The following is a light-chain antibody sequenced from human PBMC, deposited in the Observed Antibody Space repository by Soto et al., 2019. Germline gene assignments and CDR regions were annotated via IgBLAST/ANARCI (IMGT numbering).Light chain of an antibody. V-gene: IGKV3-20*01. CDR3: QQYGSSPLT. Sequence: ENVLTQSPGTLSLSPGERATLSCRASQSISSNYLAWYQQKPGQAPRLLVYGASSRATGIPDRFSGSRSGTDFTLTISRLEPEDFAVYYCQQYGSSPLTFGGGTKVDIK. CDR1: QSISSNY. CDR2: GAS. J-gene: IGKJ4*01.